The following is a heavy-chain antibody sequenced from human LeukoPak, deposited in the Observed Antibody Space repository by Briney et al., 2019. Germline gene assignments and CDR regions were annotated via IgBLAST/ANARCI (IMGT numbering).Heavy chain of an antibody. CDR3: AREYGSGTYYIDY. J-gene: IGHJ4*02. V-gene: IGHV4-61*01. CDR1: GGSVSSGTYY. D-gene: IGHD3-10*01. Sequence: SETLSLTCSVSGGSVSSGTYYWSWIRQPPGKGLEWIGYISYSGSTNYNASLKSRVTISVDTSKNQLSLKLSSVTAADTAVYYCAREYGSGTYYIDYWGQGTLVTVSS. CDR2: ISYSGST.